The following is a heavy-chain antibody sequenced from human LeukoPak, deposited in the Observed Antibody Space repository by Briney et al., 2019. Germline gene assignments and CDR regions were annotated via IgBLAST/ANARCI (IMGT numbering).Heavy chain of an antibody. V-gene: IGHV3-30*18. CDR3: AKDARDYGDYSAGFDY. Sequence: GGSLRLPCAASGFTFSSYGMHWVRQAPGKGLEWVAVISYDGSNKYYADSVKGRFTISRDNSKNTLYLQMNSLRAEDTAVYYCAKDARDYGDYSAGFDYWGQGTLVTVSS. J-gene: IGHJ4*02. CDR1: GFTFSSYG. D-gene: IGHD4-17*01. CDR2: ISYDGSNK.